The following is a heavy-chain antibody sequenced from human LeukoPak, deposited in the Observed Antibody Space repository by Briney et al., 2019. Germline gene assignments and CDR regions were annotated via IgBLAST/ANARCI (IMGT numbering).Heavy chain of an antibody. CDR3: ARDRRSYGDYSDAFDI. D-gene: IGHD4-17*01. CDR1: GFTFSSYW. J-gene: IGHJ3*02. V-gene: IGHV3-7*01. CDR2: IKQDGSEK. Sequence: PGGSLRLSCAASGFTFSSYWMSWVRQAPGKGLEWVANIKQDGSEKYYVDSVKGRFTISRDNTKNSLYLQMNSLRAEDTAVYYCARDRRSYGDYSDAFDIWGQGTMVTVSS.